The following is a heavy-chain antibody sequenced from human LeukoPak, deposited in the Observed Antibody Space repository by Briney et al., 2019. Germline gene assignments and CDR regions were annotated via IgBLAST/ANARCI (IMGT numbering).Heavy chain of an antibody. CDR1: GYTFTCYC. CDR2: INPNSGGT. D-gene: IGHD3-9*01. Sequence: GASVKVSCKSSGYTFTCYCMHWVRQAPGQGLEWMGRINPNSGGTNYAQKFQGRVTMTRDTSISTAYMELSRLRADDTAVYYRARRADRYFELVGYYTDVWGKGTTVTVSS. V-gene: IGHV1-2*06. J-gene: IGHJ6*03. CDR3: ARRADRYFELVGYYTDV.